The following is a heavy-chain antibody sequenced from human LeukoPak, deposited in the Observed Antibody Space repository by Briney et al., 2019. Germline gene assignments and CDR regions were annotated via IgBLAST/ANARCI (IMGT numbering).Heavy chain of an antibody. Sequence: GRSLRLSCAASGFTFSRYGMHWVRQAPGKGLEWVAVIWYDGSNKYYADSVKGRFTISRDNSKNTLYLQMNSLRAEDTAVYYCARDAGYCSGGSCYPGQFDYWGQGTLVTVSS. CDR3: ARDAGYCSGGSCYPGQFDY. D-gene: IGHD2-15*01. J-gene: IGHJ4*02. V-gene: IGHV3-33*01. CDR1: GFTFSRYG. CDR2: IWYDGSNK.